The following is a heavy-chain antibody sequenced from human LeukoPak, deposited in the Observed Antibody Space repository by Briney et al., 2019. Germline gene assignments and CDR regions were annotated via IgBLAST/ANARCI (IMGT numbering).Heavy chain of an antibody. CDR3: ARSNSFLDPSGGFDP. J-gene: IGHJ5*02. V-gene: IGHV1-69*04. D-gene: IGHD3-3*01. CDR1: GYTFTSYG. CDR2: IIPILGIA. Sequence: SVKVSCKASGYTFTSYGISWVRQAPGQGLEWMGRIIPILGIANYAQKFQGRVTITADKSTSTAYMELSSLRSEDTAVYYCARSNSFLDPSGGFDPWGQGTLVTVSS.